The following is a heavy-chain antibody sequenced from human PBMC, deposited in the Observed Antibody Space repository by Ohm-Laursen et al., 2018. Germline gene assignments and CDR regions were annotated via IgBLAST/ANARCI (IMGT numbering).Heavy chain of an antibody. V-gene: IGHV3-73*01. CDR3: SRSILGSLGAAFDI. J-gene: IGHJ3*02. CDR2: VRSKVYNYTT. Sequence: GQTLSLTCAASGFTFSGSAVHWVRQASGKGLEWVARVRSKVYNYTTAYAASVKGRSTISRDDSKNTAYLQINSLKTEDTAVYYCSRSILGSLGAAFDIWGQGTMVTVSS. CDR1: GFTFSGSA. D-gene: IGHD1-26*01.